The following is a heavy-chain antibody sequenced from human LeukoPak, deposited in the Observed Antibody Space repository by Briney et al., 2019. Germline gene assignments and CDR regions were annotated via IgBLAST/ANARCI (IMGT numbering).Heavy chain of an antibody. V-gene: IGHV1-46*01. D-gene: IGHD2-8*01. Sequence: GASVKVSCKASGYTFTSYYMHWVRQAPGQGLEWMGIINPSGGSTSYAQKFQGRVTMTRDTSTSTVYMELSSLRSEDTAVYYCARDSGGIVLMVYAGWFDPWGQGTLVTVSS. J-gene: IGHJ5*02. CDR2: INPSGGST. CDR1: GYTFTSYY. CDR3: ARDSGGIVLMVYAGWFDP.